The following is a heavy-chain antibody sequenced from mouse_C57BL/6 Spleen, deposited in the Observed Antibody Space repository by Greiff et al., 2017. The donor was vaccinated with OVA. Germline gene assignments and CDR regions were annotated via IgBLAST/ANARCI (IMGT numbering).Heavy chain of an antibody. CDR2: IDPSDSYT. Sequence: QVQLQQPGAELVRPGTSVKLSCKASGYTFTSYWMHWVKQRPGQGLEWIGVIDPSDSYTNYNQKFKGKATLTVDTSSSTAYMQLSSLTSEDSAVYYCASGFDYYGSSLNYFDYWGQGTTLTVSS. V-gene: IGHV1-59*01. J-gene: IGHJ2*01. D-gene: IGHD1-1*01. CDR3: ASGFDYYGSSLNYFDY. CDR1: GYTFTSYW.